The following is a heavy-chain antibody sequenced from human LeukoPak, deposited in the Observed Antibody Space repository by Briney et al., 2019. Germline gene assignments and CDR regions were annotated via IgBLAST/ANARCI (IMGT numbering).Heavy chain of an antibody. V-gene: IGHV4-38-2*02. J-gene: IGHJ4*02. D-gene: IGHD3-22*01. CDR2: IYHSGST. CDR3: ARHYLYDTSGDGNYYFDY. Sequence: SETLSLTCIVSGYSINSGYHWGWIRQPPGEGLEWIGSIYHSGSTYYNPSLKSRVTISIDTSKNQFSLKLSSVTAADTAVYYCARHYLYDTSGDGNYYFDYWGQGTLVTVSS. CDR1: GYSINSGYH.